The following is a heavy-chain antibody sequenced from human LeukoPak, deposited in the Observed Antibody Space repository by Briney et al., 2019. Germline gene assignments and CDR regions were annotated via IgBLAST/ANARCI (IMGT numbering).Heavy chain of an antibody. CDR3: ARGQITPRWFDP. J-gene: IGHJ5*02. CDR2: IYTSGST. CDR1: GGSISSGNYY. D-gene: IGHD3-16*01. Sequence: SETLSLTCTVPGGSISSGNYYWSWIRQPAGKGLEWIGRIYTSGSTNYNPSLKSRVTISVDTSKNQFSLKLSSVTTADTAVYYCARGQITPRWFDPWGQGTLVTVSS. V-gene: IGHV4-61*02.